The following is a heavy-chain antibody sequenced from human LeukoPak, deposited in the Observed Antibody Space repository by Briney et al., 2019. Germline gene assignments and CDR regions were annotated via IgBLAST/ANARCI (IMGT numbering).Heavy chain of an antibody. CDR3: ARNAYSYYYYYMDA. CDR2: IYYSGST. CDR1: GGSFSGYY. D-gene: IGHD2-15*01. J-gene: IGHJ6*03. V-gene: IGHV4-59*01. Sequence: SETLSLTCAVYGGSFSGYYWTWIRQPPGKGLEWIGYIYYSGSTNYNPSLKSRVTISVDTSKNQFSLKLSSVTAADTAVYYCARNAYSYYYYYMDAWGKGTTVTVSS.